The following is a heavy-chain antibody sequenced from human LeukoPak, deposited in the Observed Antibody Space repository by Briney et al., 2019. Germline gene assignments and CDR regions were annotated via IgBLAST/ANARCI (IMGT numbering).Heavy chain of an antibody. V-gene: IGHV4-34*01. CDR1: GGSFSAYY. CDR3: ASPSSGGWFDP. Sequence: SETLSLTCAVYGGSFSAYYWSWIRQPPGKGLEWIGEINHSGSTNYNPSLKSRVTISVDTSKNQFSLKLSSVTAADTAVYYCASPSSGGWFDPWGQGTLVTVSS. D-gene: IGHD2-15*01. J-gene: IGHJ5*02. CDR2: INHSGST.